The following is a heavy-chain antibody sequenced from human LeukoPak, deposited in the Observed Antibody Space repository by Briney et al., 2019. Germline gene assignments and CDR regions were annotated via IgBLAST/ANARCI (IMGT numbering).Heavy chain of an antibody. V-gene: IGHV4-59*01. CDR1: GGSISNYY. CDR3: ASYGSGSYFFEY. J-gene: IGHJ4*02. CDR2: IYYSGST. Sequence: SETLSLTCTVSGGSISNYYWSWLRQPPGKGLEWIGYIYYSGSTNYNPSLKSRVTISVDTSKKQFSLKLSSVTAADTAVYYCASYGSGSYFFEYWGQGTLLTVST. D-gene: IGHD3-10*01.